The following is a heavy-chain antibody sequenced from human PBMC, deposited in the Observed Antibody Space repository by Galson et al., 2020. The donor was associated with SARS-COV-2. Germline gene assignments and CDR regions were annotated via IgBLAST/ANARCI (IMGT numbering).Heavy chain of an antibody. D-gene: IGHD3-22*01. Sequence: ASETLSLTCAVSGASISRSSYYWGWIRQPPGKGLEWIGSIYYSGSTYYSPSLKSRVTISIDTSRNQFSLKVRSVTAADTAVYYYATVVNTAHDYWGQGTLVSVSS. CDR1: GASISRSSYY. V-gene: IGHV4-39*07. CDR2: IYYSGST. CDR3: ATVVNTAHDY. J-gene: IGHJ4*02.